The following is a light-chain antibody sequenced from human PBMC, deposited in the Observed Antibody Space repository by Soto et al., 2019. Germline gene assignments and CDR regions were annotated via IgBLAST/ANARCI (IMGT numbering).Light chain of an antibody. Sequence: DIQMTRSPSSLSASVGDSVAITCRPSQDIRNDLGWFQVKPGKAPKSLIYAASRLQSGVPSRFSGSGSETEFSLTIINLQPEDFATYFCVQYNIYPWTFGQGTKV. CDR1: QDIRND. CDR3: VQYNIYPWT. J-gene: IGKJ1*01. V-gene: IGKV1-17*02. CDR2: AAS.